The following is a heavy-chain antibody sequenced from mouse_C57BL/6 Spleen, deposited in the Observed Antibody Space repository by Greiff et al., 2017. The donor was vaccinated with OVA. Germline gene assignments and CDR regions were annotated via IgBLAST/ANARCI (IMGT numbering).Heavy chain of an antibody. Sequence: VKLMESGPGLVQPSQSLSITCTASGFSFTSYGVHWVRQSPGKGLEWLGVIWRGGSTDYNAAFIARQSITKDNTNSQVFFKMNSLQADDAAIYYCAKSEYDLAGFDYWGQGTTLTVSS. J-gene: IGHJ2*01. CDR2: IWRGGST. CDR1: GFSFTSYG. D-gene: IGHD2-4*01. V-gene: IGHV2-5*01. CDR3: AKSEYDLAGFDY.